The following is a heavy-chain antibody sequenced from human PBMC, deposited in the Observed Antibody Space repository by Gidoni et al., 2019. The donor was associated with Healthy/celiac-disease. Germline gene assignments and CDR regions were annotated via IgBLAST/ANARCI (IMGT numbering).Heavy chain of an antibody. CDR2: IFYTGST. Sequence: QVQLQESAPGLVKPSETLSLTCTVSGYSISSGYYWGWIRQPPGKGLEWIVSIFYTGSTYYNPSLQSRVTMSVDTSKNQFSLKLSSVTAADTAVYYFARGLGRWNYYFDSWGQGTLVTVSS. D-gene: IGHD1-1*01. J-gene: IGHJ4*02. CDR1: GYSISSGYY. V-gene: IGHV4-38-2*02. CDR3: ARGLGRWNYYFDS.